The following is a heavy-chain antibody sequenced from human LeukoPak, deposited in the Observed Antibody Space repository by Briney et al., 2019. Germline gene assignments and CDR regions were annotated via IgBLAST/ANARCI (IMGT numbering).Heavy chain of an antibody. D-gene: IGHD3-3*01. CDR3: ARDLRNHDFWSGGAFDI. J-gene: IGHJ3*02. Sequence: GGSLRLSCAASGFNFDIDAMHWVRQAPGKGLEWVSGISWNGDSTGYADSVKGRFTISRDNAKNSLYLQMNSLRVEDTAVYYCARDLRNHDFWSGGAFDIWGQGTVVTVYS. CDR1: GFNFDIDA. V-gene: IGHV3-9*01. CDR2: ISWNGDST.